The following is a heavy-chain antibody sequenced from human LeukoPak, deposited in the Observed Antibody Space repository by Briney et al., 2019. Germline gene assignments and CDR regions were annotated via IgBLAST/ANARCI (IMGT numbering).Heavy chain of an antibody. Sequence: SQTLSLTCAISGDSVSSNSAAWNWIRQSPSRGLEWLGRTYYRSKWYNDYAVSVESRITINPDTSKNQFSLQLNSVTPEDTAVYYCAREPSWYSSSWYYYYYGMDVWGQGTTVTVSS. CDR2: TYYRSKWYN. CDR3: AREPSWYSSSWYYYYYGMDV. D-gene: IGHD6-13*01. CDR1: GDSVSSNSAA. V-gene: IGHV6-1*01. J-gene: IGHJ6*02.